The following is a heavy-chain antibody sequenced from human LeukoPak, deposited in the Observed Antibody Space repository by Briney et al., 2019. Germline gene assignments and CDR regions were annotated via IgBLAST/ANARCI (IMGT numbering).Heavy chain of an antibody. CDR1: GFTFSSCA. CDR3: ARTHADYYDSSGHHFDY. V-gene: IGHV3-23*01. CDR2: ITGSGGST. D-gene: IGHD3-22*01. J-gene: IGHJ4*02. Sequence: GGSLRLSCAASGFTFSSCAMSWVRQAPGKGLDWVSAITGSGGSTYYADSVKGRFTISRDNAKNSLYLQMNSLRAEDTALYYCARTHADYYDSSGHHFDYWGQGTLVTVSS.